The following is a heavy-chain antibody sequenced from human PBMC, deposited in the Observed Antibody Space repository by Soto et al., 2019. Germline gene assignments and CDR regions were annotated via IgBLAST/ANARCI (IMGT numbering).Heavy chain of an antibody. D-gene: IGHD2-2*01. J-gene: IGHJ6*03. CDR2: IYYSGGT. Sequence: SETLSLTCTVTGGSISSTSYYWGWIRQPPGKGLEWIGSIYYSGGTFYNPSLKSRVTMSVDTSKNQFSLKLSSVTAADTAVYYCARHDCSTISCYSQPAFMDVWGKGTTVTVSS. CDR1: GGSISSTSYY. CDR3: ARHDCSTISCYSQPAFMDV. V-gene: IGHV4-39*01.